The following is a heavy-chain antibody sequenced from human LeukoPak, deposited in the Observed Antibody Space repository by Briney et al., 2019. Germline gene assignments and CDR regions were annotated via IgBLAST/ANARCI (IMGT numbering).Heavy chain of an antibody. CDR3: SMVRGGIDY. D-gene: IGHD3-10*01. CDR2: IRNKADGGTT. Sequence: GGSLRLSCTTSGFTFGDCAMSWFRQAPGKGLEWVGFIRNKADGGTTEYAASVEGRLTISRDESKSIAYLQMNSLKTEDTAVYYCSMVRGGIDYWGQGTLVTVSS. J-gene: IGHJ4*02. V-gene: IGHV3-49*03. CDR1: GFTFGDCA.